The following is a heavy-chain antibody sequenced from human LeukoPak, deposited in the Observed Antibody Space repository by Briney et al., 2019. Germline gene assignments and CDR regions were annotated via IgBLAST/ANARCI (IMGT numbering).Heavy chain of an antibody. Sequence: GGSLRLSCAASGFTFSSYGMHWVRQAPGKGLEWVAVIWYDGSNKYYADSVKGRFTISRDNSKNTLYLQMNSLRAEDTAVYYCARGTDIIAAAGTGFDYWGQGTLVTVSS. J-gene: IGHJ4*02. D-gene: IGHD6-13*01. CDR2: IWYDGSNK. CDR1: GFTFSSYG. CDR3: ARGTDIIAAAGTGFDY. V-gene: IGHV3-33*01.